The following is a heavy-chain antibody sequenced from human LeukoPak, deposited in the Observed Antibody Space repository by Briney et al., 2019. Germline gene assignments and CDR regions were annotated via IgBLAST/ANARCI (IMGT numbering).Heavy chain of an antibody. CDR3: ATTYYYDSSGYGPFDY. CDR1: GGSISSYY. Sequence: SETLSLTCTVSGGSISSYYWSWIRQPPGKGLEWIGYIYYSGSTNYNPSLKSRVTISVDTSKNQFSLKLSSVTAADTAVYYCATTYYYDSSGYGPFDYWGQGTLVTVSS. CDR2: IYYSGST. V-gene: IGHV4-59*01. J-gene: IGHJ4*02. D-gene: IGHD3-22*01.